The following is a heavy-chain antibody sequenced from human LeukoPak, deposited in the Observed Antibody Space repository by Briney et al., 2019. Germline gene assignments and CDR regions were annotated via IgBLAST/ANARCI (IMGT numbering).Heavy chain of an antibody. Sequence: GGSLRLSCAASGFTFSTCAMSWVRQAPGKGLEWVSTISGGGRSTDYADSVKGRFTISRDNAKNSLYLQMNSLRAEDTAVYYCARDGVAASGFDYWGQGTLVTVSS. D-gene: IGHD2-15*01. CDR2: ISGGGRST. CDR1: GFTFSTCA. V-gene: IGHV3-23*01. CDR3: ARDGVAASGFDY. J-gene: IGHJ4*02.